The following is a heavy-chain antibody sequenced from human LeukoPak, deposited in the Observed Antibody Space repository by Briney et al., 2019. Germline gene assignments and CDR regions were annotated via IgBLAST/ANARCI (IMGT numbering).Heavy chain of an antibody. D-gene: IGHD4-23*01. Sequence: SETLSLTCTVSGGSISSYYWSWIRQPPGKGLEWIGYIYYSGSTNYNPSLKSRVTISVDTSKNQFSLKLSSVTAADTAVYYCARDDYGGNPTGYYYYMDVWGKGTTVTVSS. CDR3: ARDDYGGNPTGYYYYMDV. CDR1: GGSISSYY. V-gene: IGHV4-59*01. CDR2: IYYSGST. J-gene: IGHJ6*03.